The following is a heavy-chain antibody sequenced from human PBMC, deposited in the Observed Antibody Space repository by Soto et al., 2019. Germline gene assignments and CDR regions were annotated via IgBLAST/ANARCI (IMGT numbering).Heavy chain of an antibody. D-gene: IGHD3-22*01. Sequence: ASVKVSCKASGYTFTSYGISWVRQSPVQGLEWMGWISAYNGNTNYAQKLQGRVTMTTDTSTSTAYMELRSLRSDDTAVYYCARDVGHPTIIAEADYWGQGTLVTVSS. CDR1: GYTFTSYG. CDR3: ARDVGHPTIIAEADY. V-gene: IGHV1-18*01. J-gene: IGHJ4*02. CDR2: ISAYNGNT.